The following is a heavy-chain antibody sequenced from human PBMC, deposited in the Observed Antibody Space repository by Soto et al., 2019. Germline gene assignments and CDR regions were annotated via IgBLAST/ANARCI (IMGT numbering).Heavy chain of an antibody. Sequence: SETLSLTCTVSGGSISSGGYYWSWIRQHPGRGLEWIGYIYYSGSTYYNPSLKSRVTISVDTSKNQFSLKLSSVTAADTAVYYCFIGSYSRGYLLDYWCQAILVTVS. CDR3: FIGSYSRGYLLDY. CDR1: GGSISSGGYY. V-gene: IGHV4-31*03. CDR2: IYYSGST. D-gene: IGHD3-22*01. J-gene: IGHJ4*02.